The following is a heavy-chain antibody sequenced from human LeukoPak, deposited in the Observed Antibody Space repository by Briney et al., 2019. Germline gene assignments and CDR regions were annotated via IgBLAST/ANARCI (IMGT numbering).Heavy chain of an antibody. Sequence: GRSLRLSCAASGFTFSSYGMHWVRQAPGKGLEWVSSISSSSSYIYYADSVKGRFTISRDNAKNSLSLQMNSLRAEDTAVYYCAREGYSSGWFHAFDIWGHGTMVTVSS. J-gene: IGHJ3*02. CDR1: GFTFSSYG. CDR3: AREGYSSGWFHAFDI. V-gene: IGHV3-21*01. D-gene: IGHD6-19*01. CDR2: ISSSSSYI.